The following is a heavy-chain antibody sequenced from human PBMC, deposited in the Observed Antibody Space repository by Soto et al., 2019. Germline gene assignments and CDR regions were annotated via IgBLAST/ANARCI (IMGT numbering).Heavy chain of an antibody. J-gene: IGHJ4*02. D-gene: IGHD5-18*01. V-gene: IGHV4-38-2*01. CDR2: IYHYGAT. CDR3: ARVDTAMAPFDY. Sequence: ETLSLTCGVSGYSISSGYYWGWIRQPPGKGLEWIGSIYHYGATYHNSALKSRATISVDTSKNQISLKLTSVTAADTAVYFCARVDTAMAPFDYWGQGTVVTVSS. CDR1: GYSISSGYY.